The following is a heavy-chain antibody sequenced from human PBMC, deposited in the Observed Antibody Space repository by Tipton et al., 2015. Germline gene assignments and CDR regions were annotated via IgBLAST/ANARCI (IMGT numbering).Heavy chain of an antibody. CDR2: IKGDGSIS. CDR3: ARGSSTLTPTGDY. Sequence: SLRLSCAASGFTFSLYWMHWARQVPGKGLAWVSRIKGDGSISDHADSVKGRFTISRDNAKNTLYLQMNSLRAEDTALYYCARGSSTLTPTGDYWGQGILVTVSS. J-gene: IGHJ4*02. CDR1: GFTFSLYW. D-gene: IGHD4-23*01. V-gene: IGHV3-74*01.